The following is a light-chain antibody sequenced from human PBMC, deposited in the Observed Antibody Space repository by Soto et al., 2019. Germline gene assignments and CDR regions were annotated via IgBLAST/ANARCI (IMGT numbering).Light chain of an antibody. J-gene: IGKJ5*01. Sequence: AIQMTQSPSSLSASVGDRVTITCRASQGIRNDLGWYQQKPGKAPNLLIYAASSLQSGVPSTFSGSGSGTDFTLTISSLQPEDFATYYCQQSYSTPPFTFGQGTRLEIK. CDR3: QQSYSTPPFT. CDR1: QGIRND. CDR2: AAS. V-gene: IGKV1-6*01.